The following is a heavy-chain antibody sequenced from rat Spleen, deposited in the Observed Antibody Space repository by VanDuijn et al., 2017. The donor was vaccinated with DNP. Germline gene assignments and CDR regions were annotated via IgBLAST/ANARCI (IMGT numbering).Heavy chain of an antibody. CDR3: ARSSYNNFPRDYFDY. J-gene: IGHJ2*01. CDR2: ISYSGST. V-gene: IGHV3-1*01. D-gene: IGHD1-10*01. CDR1: GYSITSTY. Sequence: EVQLQESGPALVEPSQSLSLTCSVTGYSITSTYWGWIRKFPGNKMEYIGHISYSGSTNYNPSLKSRFSITRDTSKNQFFLQLNSVTTEDTATYYCARSSYNNFPRDYFDYWGQGVMVTVSS.